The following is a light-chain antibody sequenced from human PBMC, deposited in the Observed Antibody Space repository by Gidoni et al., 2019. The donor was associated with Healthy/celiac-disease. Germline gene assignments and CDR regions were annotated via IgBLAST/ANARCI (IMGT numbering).Light chain of an antibody. CDR3: QQYGSSPWT. J-gene: IGKJ1*01. CDR1: QSVSSSY. V-gene: IGKV3-20*01. Sequence: EIVLTQSPGTLSLSPGERVTLFCRASQSVSSSYLAWYQQKPGQAPRLLIYGASSRATGIPDRFSGSGSGTDFTLTISRLEPEDFAVYYCQQYGSSPWTFGQGTKVEIK. CDR2: GAS.